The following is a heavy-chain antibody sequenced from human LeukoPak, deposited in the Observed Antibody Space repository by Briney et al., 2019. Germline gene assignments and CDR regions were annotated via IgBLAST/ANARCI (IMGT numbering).Heavy chain of an antibody. CDR3: ARQGFYDSGGSPGY. CDR1: SGSISSSSFY. J-gene: IGHJ4*02. Sequence: PSETLSLTCTVSSGSISSSSFYWAWIRQPPGKGLEWIGTIYYSGNTYYNPSLKSRLTISVDTSKNQFSLKLSSVTAADTAVYYCARQGFYDSGGSPGYWGQGTLVTVSS. D-gene: IGHD3-22*01. V-gene: IGHV4-39*07. CDR2: IYYSGNT.